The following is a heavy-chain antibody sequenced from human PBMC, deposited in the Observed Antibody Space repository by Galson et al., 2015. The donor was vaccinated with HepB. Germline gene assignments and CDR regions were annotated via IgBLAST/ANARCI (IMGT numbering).Heavy chain of an antibody. Sequence: SLRLSCAASGFTFSSYSMNWVRQAPGKGLEWVSSISSSSSYIYYADSVKGRFTISRDNAKNSLYLQMNSLRAEDTAVYYCARLITIFGVVIGAGGMDVWGQGTTVTVSS. CDR2: ISSSSSYI. J-gene: IGHJ6*02. CDR1: GFTFSSYS. CDR3: ARLITIFGVVIGAGGMDV. V-gene: IGHV3-21*01. D-gene: IGHD3-3*01.